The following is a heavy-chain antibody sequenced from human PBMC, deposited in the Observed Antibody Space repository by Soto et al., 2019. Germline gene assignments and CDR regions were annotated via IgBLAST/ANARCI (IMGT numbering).Heavy chain of an antibody. V-gene: IGHV3-21*01. D-gene: IGHD1-26*01. CDR1: GFTFSSYS. J-gene: IGHJ4*02. CDR2: ISSSSSYI. CDR3: ARVKSGRGSSDYYFDY. Sequence: EVQLVESGGGLVKPGGSLRLSCAASGFTFSSYSMNWVRQAPGKGLEWVSSISSSSSYIYYADSVKGRFTISRDNAKNSLYLQMTSLRADDTAVYYCARVKSGRGSSDYYFDYWGQGTLVTVSS.